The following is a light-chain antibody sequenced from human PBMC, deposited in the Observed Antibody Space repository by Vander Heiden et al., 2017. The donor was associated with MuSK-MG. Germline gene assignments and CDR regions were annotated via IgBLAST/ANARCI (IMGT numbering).Light chain of an antibody. CDR2: GNS. CDR3: QSYDSSLSGPVV. CDR1: SSNIGGGYN. J-gene: IGLJ2*01. V-gene: IGLV1-40*01. Sequence: QSVLTQPPSVSGAPGQTGTISCTGNSSNIGGGYNVHWYQQPPVTAPKLLIYGNSNRPSGVPDRFSGSRSGTSASLAITGLQPEDEADYYCQSYDSSLSGPVVFGGGTKLTVL.